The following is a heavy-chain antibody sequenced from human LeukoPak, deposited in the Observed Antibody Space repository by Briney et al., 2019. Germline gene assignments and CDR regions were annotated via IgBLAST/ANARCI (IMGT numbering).Heavy chain of an antibody. D-gene: IGHD3-10*01. J-gene: IGHJ5*02. CDR2: IYYSGST. V-gene: IGHV4-59*12. CDR1: GGSISSYY. Sequence: NTSETLSLTCTVSGGSISSYYWSWIRQPPGKGLEWIGYIYYSGSTYYNPSLKSRVTISVDTSKNQFSLKLSSVTAADTAVYYCAREPVLLADWFDPWGQGTLVTVSS. CDR3: AREPVLLADWFDP.